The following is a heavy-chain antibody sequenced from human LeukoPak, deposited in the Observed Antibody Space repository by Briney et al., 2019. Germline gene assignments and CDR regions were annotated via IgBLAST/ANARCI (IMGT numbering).Heavy chain of an antibody. Sequence: QSGGSLRLSCAASGFTFSSYAMSWVRQAPGKGLEWVSAISGSGGSTYYADSVKGRFTISRDNSKNTLYLQMNSLRAEDTAVYYCAKDGNHDYYDSSGFQHWGQGTLVTVSS. V-gene: IGHV3-23*01. CDR2: ISGSGGST. D-gene: IGHD3-22*01. CDR3: AKDGNHDYYDSSGFQH. J-gene: IGHJ1*01. CDR1: GFTFSSYA.